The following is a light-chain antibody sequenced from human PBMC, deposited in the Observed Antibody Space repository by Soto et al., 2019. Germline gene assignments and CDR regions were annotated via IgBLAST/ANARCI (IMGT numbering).Light chain of an antibody. CDR2: DTN. CDR1: TGPVTNSHY. V-gene: IGLV7-46*01. J-gene: IGLJ2*01. Sequence: QAVVTQEPSLTVSPGGTVTLTCGSSTGPVTNSHYPYWLQQRPGQAPRTLIYDTNNKHSWTPARFSGSLVGGKGALTLSGAQPEDEGDYYCLLSYNCGRYVVFGGGTKLTVL. CDR3: LLSYNCGRYVV.